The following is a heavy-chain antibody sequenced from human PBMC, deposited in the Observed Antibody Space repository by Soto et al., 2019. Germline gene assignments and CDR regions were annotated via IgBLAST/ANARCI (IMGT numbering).Heavy chain of an antibody. V-gene: IGHV4-59*01. CDR3: ARTESSGWYLYFQH. CDR2: IYYSGST. D-gene: IGHD6-19*01. J-gene: IGHJ1*01. CDR1: GGSISSYY. Sequence: QVQLQESGPGLVKPSETLSLTCTVSGGSISSYYWSWIRQPPGKGLEWIGYIYYSGSTNYNPSLKSRVTISVDTSKNQFSLKLSSVTAADTAVYYCARTESSGWYLYFQHWGQGTLVTVSS.